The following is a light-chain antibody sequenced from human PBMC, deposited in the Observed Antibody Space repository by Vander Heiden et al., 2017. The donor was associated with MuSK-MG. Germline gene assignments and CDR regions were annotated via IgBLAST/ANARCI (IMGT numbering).Light chain of an antibody. Sequence: DIQMTQSPSTLSASVGDRVTITCRASQSVSAWLDWYHKKPGNAPKLLIYRASSLERGVPSRFSGSGFGTEFTLTINSLQPEDFAAYYCQQWNCDSTTWTFGQGTKVEIK. CDR3: QQWNCDSTTWT. J-gene: IGKJ1*01. V-gene: IGKV1-5*03. CDR1: QSVSAW. CDR2: RAS.